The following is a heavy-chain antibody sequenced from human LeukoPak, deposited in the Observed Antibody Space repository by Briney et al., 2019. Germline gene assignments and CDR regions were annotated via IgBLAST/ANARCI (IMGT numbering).Heavy chain of an antibody. V-gene: IGHV1-24*01. CDR3: ATGGIYSLLDY. D-gene: IGHD1-26*01. Sequence: ASVKVSCKVSGHTLTDLSTHWVRQTPGGGLGWMGGLDPEDGETIYAQRFQGRVTMTEDTSTDTAYMELSSLRSEDTAVYYCATGGIYSLLDYWGPGTLVTVSS. CDR2: LDPEDGET. J-gene: IGHJ4*02. CDR1: GHTLTDLS.